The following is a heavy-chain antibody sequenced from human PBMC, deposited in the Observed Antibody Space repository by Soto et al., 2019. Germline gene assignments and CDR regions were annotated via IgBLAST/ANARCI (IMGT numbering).Heavy chain of an antibody. CDR3: ARFEYGGSKGGYFDY. V-gene: IGHV3-30-3*01. J-gene: IGHJ4*02. D-gene: IGHD5-12*01. Sequence: GGSLRLSCAASGFTFSSYAMHWVRQAPGKGLEWVAVISYGGSNKYYADSVKGRFTISRDNSKNTLYLQMNSLRAEDTAVYYCARFEYGGSKGGYFDYWGQGTLVTVSS. CDR2: ISYGGSNK. CDR1: GFTFSSYA.